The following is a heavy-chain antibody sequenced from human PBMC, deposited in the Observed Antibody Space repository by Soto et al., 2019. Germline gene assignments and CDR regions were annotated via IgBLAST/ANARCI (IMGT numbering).Heavy chain of an antibody. D-gene: IGHD3-22*01. CDR2: IYYSGST. CDR1: GCSISSSSYY. V-gene: IGHV4-39*01. CDR3: ARRSGYYYDSSGYH. J-gene: IGHJ4*02. Sequence: SETLSLTCTFSGCSISSSSYYWGWIRKPPGKGLEWIGSIYYSGSTYYNPSLKSRVTISVDTSKNQFSLKLSSVTAADTAVYYCARRSGYYYDSSGYHWGQGTLVTVSS.